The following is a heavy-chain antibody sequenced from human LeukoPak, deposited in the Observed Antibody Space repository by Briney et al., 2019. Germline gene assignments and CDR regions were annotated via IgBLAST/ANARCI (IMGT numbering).Heavy chain of an antibody. CDR1: GFTVSSNY. D-gene: IGHD3-10*01. CDR3: ARGATYYYGSGSYYRPYYFDY. Sequence: GGSLRLSCAASGFTVSSNYMSWVRQAPGKGLEWVSVIYSGGSTYYADSVKGRFTISRDNSKNTLYLQMNSLRAEDTAVYYCARGATYYYGSGSYYRPYYFDYWGQGTLVTVSS. J-gene: IGHJ4*02. CDR2: IYSGGST. V-gene: IGHV3-53*01.